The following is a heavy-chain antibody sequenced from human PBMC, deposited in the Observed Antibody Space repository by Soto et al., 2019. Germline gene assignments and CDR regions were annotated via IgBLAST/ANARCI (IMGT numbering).Heavy chain of an antibody. D-gene: IGHD2-2*01. CDR2: IYYSGST. Sequence: SETLCVRSGVAGGSLGGYDWSWIRQPPGKGLEWIGYIYYSGSTNYNPSLKSRVTISVDRSKNQFSLKLSSVTPEDTAVYYCARVPTPWVQGTLVTAP. CDR3: ARVPTP. V-gene: IGHV4-59*12. J-gene: IGHJ5*02. CDR1: GGSLGGYD.